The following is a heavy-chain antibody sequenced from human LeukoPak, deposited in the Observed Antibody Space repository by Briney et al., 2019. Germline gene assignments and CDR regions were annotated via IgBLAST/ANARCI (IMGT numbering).Heavy chain of an antibody. D-gene: IGHD3-10*01. CDR1: GGSIDSYY. CDR2: IYYSGST. J-gene: IGHJ4*02. Sequence: SETLSLTCTVSGGSIDSYYWSWVRQPPGKGLEWMGYIYYSGSTNYNPSLKSRVTISVDTSKKQFSLNLNSVTAADAAVYCCARTRHGSDYLGLFDYWGQGTLATVSS. V-gene: IGHV4-59*01. CDR3: ARTRHGSDYLGLFDY.